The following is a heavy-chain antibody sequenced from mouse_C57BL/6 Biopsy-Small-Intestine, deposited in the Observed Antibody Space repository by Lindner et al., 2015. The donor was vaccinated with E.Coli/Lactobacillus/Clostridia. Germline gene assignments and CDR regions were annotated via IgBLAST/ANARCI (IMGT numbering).Heavy chain of an antibody. J-gene: IGHJ3*01. Sequence: VQLQESGAELVRPGASVKLSCTASGFNIKDDYMHWVKQRPEQGLEWIGRIDPANGNTKYAPKFQDKATITADTSSNTAYLQLSSLTSEDTAVYYCARSIYYYDGSYTWFAYWGQGTLVTVSA. V-gene: IGHV14-3*01. CDR3: ARSIYYYDGSYTWFAY. CDR2: IDPANGNT. CDR1: GFNIKDDY. D-gene: IGHD1-1*01.